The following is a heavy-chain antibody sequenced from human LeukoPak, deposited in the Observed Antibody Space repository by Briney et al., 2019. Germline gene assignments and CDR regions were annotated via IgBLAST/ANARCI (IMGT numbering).Heavy chain of an antibody. V-gene: IGHV1-2*06. Sequence: ASVKVSCKASGYTFTGYYMHWVRQAPGQGLEWMGRINPNSGGTNYAQKFQGRVTMTRDTSISTAYMELSRLRSDDTAVYYCATPSWEKGCYYFDYWGQGTLVTVSS. CDR3: ATPSWEKGCYYFDY. J-gene: IGHJ4*02. CDR2: INPNSGGT. D-gene: IGHD1-26*01. CDR1: GYTFTGYY.